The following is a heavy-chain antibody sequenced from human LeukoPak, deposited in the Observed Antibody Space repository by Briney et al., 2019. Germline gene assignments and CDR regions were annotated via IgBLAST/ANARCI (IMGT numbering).Heavy chain of an antibody. J-gene: IGHJ4*02. CDR3: AKAVERGYSYGYYFDY. Sequence: GGSLRLSCAASGFTFSDHYMDWVRQAPGKGLEWVSGISWNSGSIGYADSVKGRFTISRDNAKNSLYLQMNSLRAEDMALYYCAKAVERGYSYGYYFDYWGQGTLVTVSS. CDR1: GFTFSDHY. CDR2: ISWNSGSI. D-gene: IGHD5-18*01. V-gene: IGHV3-9*03.